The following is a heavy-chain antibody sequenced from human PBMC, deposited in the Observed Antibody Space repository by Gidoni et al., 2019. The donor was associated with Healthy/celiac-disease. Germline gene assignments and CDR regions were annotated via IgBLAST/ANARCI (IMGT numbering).Heavy chain of an antibody. CDR3: AKPGIGYSYGFDY. V-gene: IGHV3-23*04. D-gene: IGHD5-18*01. Sequence: EVQLVESGGGLVQPGGSLSLSCAASGFAFSSYAMSGVRQAPGTGLELVSSISGSGGSTYYADSVKGRFTISRDNSKNTLYLQMNSLRAEDTAVYYCAKPGIGYSYGFDYWGQGTLVTVSS. J-gene: IGHJ4*02. CDR2: ISGSGGST. CDR1: GFAFSSYA.